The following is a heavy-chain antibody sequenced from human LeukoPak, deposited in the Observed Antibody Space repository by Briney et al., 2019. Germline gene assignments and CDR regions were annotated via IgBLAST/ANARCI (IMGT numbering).Heavy chain of an antibody. CDR1: GDSISSYY. Sequence: SETLSLTCTVSGDSISSYYWSWIRQPPGEGLEWIGYIYTSRGTNYIPSLKGRVTISIDTSKNQFSLKLSSVTAADSAVYYCARLTRLSTSPDRYYLDYWGQGTLVTVSS. CDR3: ARLTRLSTSPDRYYLDY. V-gene: IGHV4-4*09. D-gene: IGHD6-6*01. J-gene: IGHJ4*02. CDR2: IYTSRGT.